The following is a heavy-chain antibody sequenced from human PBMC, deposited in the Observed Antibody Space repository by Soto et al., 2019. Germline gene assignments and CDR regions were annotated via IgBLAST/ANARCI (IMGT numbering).Heavy chain of an antibody. Sequence: QVPLVQSAGEVKKPGASVKVSCKASGYSFTSYGISWVRRAPGQGLEWMGWISPYNGHTQFVQRFQGRVTMTTDTSTKTAYMELRNLRSDDTAHYYCARDLTIVPATHPRLENYGMDVWGQGTTAIVSS. CDR3: ARDLTIVPATHPRLENYGMDV. CDR1: GYSFTSYG. V-gene: IGHV1-18*01. D-gene: IGHD2-2*01. J-gene: IGHJ6*02. CDR2: ISPYNGHT.